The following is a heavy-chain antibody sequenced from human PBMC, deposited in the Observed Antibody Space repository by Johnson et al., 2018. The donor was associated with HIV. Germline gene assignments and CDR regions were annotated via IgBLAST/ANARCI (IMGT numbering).Heavy chain of an antibody. CDR1: GFTFSSYW. D-gene: IGHD1-14*01. CDR3: ARDTSWWDTGSIDAFDI. V-gene: IGHV3-7*05. J-gene: IGHJ3*02. CDR2: IKQDGSEK. Sequence: VQLVESGGGLVQPVGSLRLSCAASGFTFSSYWMSWVRQAPGKGLEWVANIKQDGSEKYYVDSVKGRFTISRDNAKNSLYLQMNSLRAEDTAVYYCARDTSWWDTGSIDAFDIWGQGTMVTVSS.